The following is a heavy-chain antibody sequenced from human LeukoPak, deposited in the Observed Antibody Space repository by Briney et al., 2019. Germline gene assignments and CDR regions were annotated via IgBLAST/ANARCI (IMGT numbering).Heavy chain of an antibody. J-gene: IGHJ3*02. CDR2: ISYDGSNK. CDR1: GFTFSSYG. V-gene: IGHV3-30*03. Sequence: GGSLRLSCAASGFTFSSYGMHWVRQAPGKGLEWVAIISYDGSNKYYADSVKGRFTISRDNSKNTLYLQMNSLRAEDTAVYYYARPCFWRYLDAFDIWGQGSMVTVSS. D-gene: IGHD2/OR15-2a*01. CDR3: ARPCFWRYLDAFDI.